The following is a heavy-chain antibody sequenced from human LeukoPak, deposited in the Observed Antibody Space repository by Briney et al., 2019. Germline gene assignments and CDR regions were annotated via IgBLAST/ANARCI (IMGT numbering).Heavy chain of an antibody. CDR2: IKSDGSST. D-gene: IGHD3-10*01. Sequence: GGSLRLSCVASGFTFSSYWMHWVRQAPGKGLVWVSRIKSDGSSTSYADSVKGRFTISRDNAKNTLYLQMNSLRAEDTAVYYCASVGLGYGSGSSIDYWGQGTLVTVSS. J-gene: IGHJ4*02. V-gene: IGHV3-74*01. CDR3: ASVGLGYGSGSSIDY. CDR1: GFTFSSYW.